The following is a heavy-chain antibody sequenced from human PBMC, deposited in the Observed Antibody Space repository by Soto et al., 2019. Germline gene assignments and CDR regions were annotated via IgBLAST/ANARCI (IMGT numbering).Heavy chain of an antibody. J-gene: IGHJ3*02. Sequence: QVQLVESGGGVVQPGRSLRLSCAASGITFSSYGMHWVRQAPGKGLEWVAVISYDGTNKYYADSVKGRFTISRDNSKNALYLQMNSLRAEDTAVCYCARDARVITELDAFDIWGQGTMDTVSS. CDR1: GITFSSYG. V-gene: IGHV3-30*03. D-gene: IGHD3-22*01. CDR3: ARDARVITELDAFDI. CDR2: ISYDGTNK.